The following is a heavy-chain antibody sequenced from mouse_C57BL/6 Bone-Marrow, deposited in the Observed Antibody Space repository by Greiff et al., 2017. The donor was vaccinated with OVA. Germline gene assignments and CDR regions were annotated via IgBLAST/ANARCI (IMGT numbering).Heavy chain of an antibody. CDR3: ARQDSNYEVAWFAY. J-gene: IGHJ3*01. CDR2: INSDGGST. D-gene: IGHD2-5*01. Sequence: EVKLVESGGGLVQPGESLKLSCESNEYEFPSHDMSWVRKTPEKRLELVAAINSDGGSTYYPDTMERRFIISRDNTKKTLYLQMSSLRSEDTALYYCARQDSNYEVAWFAYWGQGTLVTVSA. V-gene: IGHV5-2*03. CDR1: EYEFPSHD.